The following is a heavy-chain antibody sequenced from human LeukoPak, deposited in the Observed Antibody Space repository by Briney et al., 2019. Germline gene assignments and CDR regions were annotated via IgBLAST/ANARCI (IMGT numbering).Heavy chain of an antibody. Sequence: SETLSLTCAVYGDSFSGYYWSWLRQPPGKGLEWIGEINHSGSTNYNPSRKSRVTISVDTSKNQFSLKLSSVTAADTAVYYGARGVARTYYSDTSGYAAADYWGQGTLVTVSS. CDR2: INHSGST. V-gene: IGHV4-34*01. J-gene: IGHJ4*02. CDR1: GDSFSGYY. D-gene: IGHD3-22*01. CDR3: ARGVARTYYSDTSGYAAADY.